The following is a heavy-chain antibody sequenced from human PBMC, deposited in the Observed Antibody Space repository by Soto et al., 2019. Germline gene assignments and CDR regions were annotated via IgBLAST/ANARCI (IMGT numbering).Heavy chain of an antibody. CDR3: ARAQSYYYGSTNDAFDI. V-gene: IGHV4-34*01. CDR2: INHSGST. J-gene: IGHJ3*02. CDR1: GGSFSGYY. Sequence: QVQLQQWGAGLLKPSETLSLTCAVYGGSFSGYYWSWIRQPPGKGLEWIGEINHSGSTNYNPSLKSRVTITVDTYKNQFALKLSSVTAADMAVYYCARAQSYYYGSTNDAFDIWGQGTMVTVSS. D-gene: IGHD3-10*01.